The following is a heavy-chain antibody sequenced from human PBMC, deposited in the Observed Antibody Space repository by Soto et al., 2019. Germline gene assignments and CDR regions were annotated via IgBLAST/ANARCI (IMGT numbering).Heavy chain of an antibody. Sequence: SETLSLTCTVSGGSLSSYYWSWIRQPPGKGLEWIGYIYYSGSTNYNPSLKSRVTISVDTSKNQFSLKLSSVTAADTAVYYCARSLSVAGSNWFDPWGQGTLVTVSS. D-gene: IGHD6-19*01. J-gene: IGHJ5*02. V-gene: IGHV4-59*08. CDR1: GGSLSSYY. CDR3: ARSLSVAGSNWFDP. CDR2: IYYSGST.